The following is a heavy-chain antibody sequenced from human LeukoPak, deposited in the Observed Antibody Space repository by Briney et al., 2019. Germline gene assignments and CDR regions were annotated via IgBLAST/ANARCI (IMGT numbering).Heavy chain of an antibody. CDR2: INQDGTTQ. CDR3: SRSLDY. V-gene: IGHV3-7*01. CDR1: GFPFSGYW. J-gene: IGHJ4*02. Sequence: GGSLRLSCVASGFPFSGYWMDWVRQAPGKEMEWMANINQDGTTQYFAPSVKGRFSISRDNAKNSLYLQMNSLRAEDTAVYYCSRSLDYLGQGALVTVSS.